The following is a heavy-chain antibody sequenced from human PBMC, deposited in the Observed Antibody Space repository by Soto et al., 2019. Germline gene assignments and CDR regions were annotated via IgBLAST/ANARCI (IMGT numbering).Heavy chain of an antibody. CDR2: IIPIFGTA. D-gene: IGHD3-9*01. CDR3: ARGDSTYYDILTGYSPRDYYYGMDV. CDR1: GGTFSSYA. V-gene: IGHV1-69*06. J-gene: IGHJ6*02. Sequence: SVKVSCKASGGTFSSYAISWVRQAPGRGLEWMGGIIPIFGTANYAQKFQGRVTITADKSTSTAYMELSSLRSEDTAVYYCARGDSTYYDILTGYSPRDYYYGMDVWGQGTTVTVSS.